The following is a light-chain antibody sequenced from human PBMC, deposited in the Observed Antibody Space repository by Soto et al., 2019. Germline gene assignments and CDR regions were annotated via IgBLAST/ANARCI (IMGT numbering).Light chain of an antibody. CDR1: SSDVGGYNY. CDR3: TSYTSSSTLV. CDR2: EVI. J-gene: IGLJ2*01. Sequence: QSVLTQPASVSGSPGQSITISCTGTSSDVGGYNYVSWYQQHPGKAPKLMIYEVINRPSGVSNRFSGSKSGNTASLIISGLQAEDEADYYCTSYTSSSTLVIGGGTQLTVL. V-gene: IGLV2-14*01.